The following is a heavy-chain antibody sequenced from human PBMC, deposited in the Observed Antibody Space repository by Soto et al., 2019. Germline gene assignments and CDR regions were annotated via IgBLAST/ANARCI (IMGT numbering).Heavy chain of an antibody. Sequence: ASVKVSCKASGYTFTSYGISWVRQAPGQGLEWMGWISAYNGNTNYAQKLQGRVTITTDTSTSTAYMELRSLRSDDTAVYYCAGGLYLRERLSHYYGSAPNWFDPWGQGTLVTVSS. CDR2: ISAYNGNT. V-gene: IGHV1-18*01. CDR1: GYTFTSYG. CDR3: AGGLYLRERLSHYYGSAPNWFDP. J-gene: IGHJ5*02. D-gene: IGHD3-10*01.